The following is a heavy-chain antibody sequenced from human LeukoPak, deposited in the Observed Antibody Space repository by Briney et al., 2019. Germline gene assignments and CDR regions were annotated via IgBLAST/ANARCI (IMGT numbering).Heavy chain of an antibody. V-gene: IGHV3-21*01. CDR1: GFTFSSYG. J-gene: IGHJ5*02. D-gene: IGHD2-2*01. Sequence: GGSLRLSCAASGFTFSSYGMHWVRQAPGKGLEWVSSITGGSNYMYYRDSVKGRFTISRDNARNSLYLEMNSLRADDTAMYFCARSVVPAGAWFDPWGQGTPVIVS. CDR2: ITGGSNYM. CDR3: ARSVVPAGAWFDP.